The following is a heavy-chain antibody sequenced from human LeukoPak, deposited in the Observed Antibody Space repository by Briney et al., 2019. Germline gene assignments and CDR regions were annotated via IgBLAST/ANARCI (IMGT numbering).Heavy chain of an antibody. CDR2: IIPIFGTA. V-gene: IGHV1-69*13. CDR3: ARPARGFSTDWLEYFQH. CDR1: GGTFSSYA. J-gene: IGHJ1*01. Sequence: SVKVSCKVSGGTFSSYAISWVRQAPGQGLEWMGGIIPIFGTANYAQKFQGRVTITADDSTTTAYMELSSLRFEDTAVYYCARPARGFSTDWLEYFQHWGQGTLVTVSS. D-gene: IGHD6-19*01.